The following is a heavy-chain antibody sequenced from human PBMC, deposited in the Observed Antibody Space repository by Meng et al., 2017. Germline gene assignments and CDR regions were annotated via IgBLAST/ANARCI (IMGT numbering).Heavy chain of an antibody. CDR1: GSTFTVYY. Sequence: QEMLVQSGAETKTPGASVKDTRNASGSTFTVYYLNWVVNATGRGLDWMGWINPNIGGTNDAQKFTGRVTMTRDTSIRTAYMEMSRLRSDDTAVYYCARTYSSGWYDEDYWGQGTLVTVSS. CDR3: ARTYSSGWYDEDY. D-gene: IGHD6-19*01. V-gene: IGHV1-2*02. J-gene: IGHJ4*02. CDR2: INPNIGGT.